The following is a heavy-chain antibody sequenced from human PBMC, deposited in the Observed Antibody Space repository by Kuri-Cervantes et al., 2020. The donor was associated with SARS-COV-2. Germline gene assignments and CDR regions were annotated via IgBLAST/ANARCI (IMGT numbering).Heavy chain of an antibody. J-gene: IGHJ4*02. CDR3: ASTYYYDSSGYLYFDY. D-gene: IGHD3-22*01. CDR2: ISSSGSTI. CDR1: GFTFSSYE. Sequence: GESLKISCAASGFTFSSYEMNWVRQAPGKGLEWVSYISSSGSTIYYADSVKGRFTISRDNAKNSLYLQMNSLRAEDTAVYYCASTYYYDSSGYLYFDYWGQGTLVTVSS. V-gene: IGHV3-48*03.